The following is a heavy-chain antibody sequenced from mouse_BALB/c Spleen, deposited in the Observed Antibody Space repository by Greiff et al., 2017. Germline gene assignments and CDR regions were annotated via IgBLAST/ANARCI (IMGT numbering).Heavy chain of an antibody. CDR2: ISSGGSYT. CDR1: GFTFSSYG. Sequence: EVQLQESGGDLVKPGGSLKLSCAASGFTFSSYGMSWVRQTPDKRLEWVATISSGGSYTYYPDSVKGRFTISRDNAKNTLYLQMSSLKSEDTAMYYCARQGGATYYRYALAYWGQGTLVTVSA. V-gene: IGHV5-6*01. J-gene: IGHJ3*01. D-gene: IGHD2-14*01. CDR3: ARQGGATYYRYALAY.